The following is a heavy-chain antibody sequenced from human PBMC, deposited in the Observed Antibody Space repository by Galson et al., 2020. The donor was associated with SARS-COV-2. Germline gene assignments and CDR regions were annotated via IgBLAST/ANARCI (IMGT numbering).Heavy chain of an antibody. J-gene: IGHJ4*02. D-gene: IGHD7-27*01. CDR3: GRDLRNDWGSLGTDF. CDR2: IYSGGSR. CDR1: GFSVSNSY. Sequence: QLGESLKISCEASGFSVSNSYMSWVRQAPGKGLEWVSLIYSGGSRFLADSVKDRFTISRDNSKNTLYLQMNSLRPEDTAIYYCGRDLRNDWGSLGTDFWGQGTLVTVSS. V-gene: IGHV3-66*02.